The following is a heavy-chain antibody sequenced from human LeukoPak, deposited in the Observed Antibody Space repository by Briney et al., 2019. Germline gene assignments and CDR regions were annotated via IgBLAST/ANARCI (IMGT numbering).Heavy chain of an antibody. V-gene: IGHV5-51*01. CDR2: IYPGDSDT. J-gene: IGHJ6*02. CDR1: GYSFTSYW. Sequence: GESLKISCKGSGYSFTSYWIGWVRQLPGKGLEWMGIIYPGDSDTRYSPSFQGQVTISADKSISTAYLQWSSLKASDTAMYYCARDIVVVPAAIRAQPTYYYYGMDVWGQGTTATVSS. D-gene: IGHD2-2*02. CDR3: ARDIVVVPAAIRAQPTYYYYGMDV.